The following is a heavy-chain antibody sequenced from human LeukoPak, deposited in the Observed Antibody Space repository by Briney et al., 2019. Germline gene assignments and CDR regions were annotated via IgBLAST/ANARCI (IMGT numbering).Heavy chain of an antibody. CDR2: IYTSGST. V-gene: IGHV4-4*07. J-gene: IGHJ4*02. Sequence: SETLSLTCTVSGGSISSYYWSWIRQPAGKGLEWIGRIYTSGSTNYNPSLKSRVTISVDTSKNQFSLKLSSVTAADTAVYYCARATYYYDSSGYLGATFDYWGQGTLVTVSS. CDR3: ARATYYYDSSGYLGATFDY. CDR1: GGSISSYY. D-gene: IGHD3-22*01.